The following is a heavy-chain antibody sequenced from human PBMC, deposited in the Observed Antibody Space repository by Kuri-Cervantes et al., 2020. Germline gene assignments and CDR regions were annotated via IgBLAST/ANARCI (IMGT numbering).Heavy chain of an antibody. V-gene: IGHV3-74*01. D-gene: IGHD3-3*01. CDR1: GFTFSSYW. J-gene: IGHJ6*03. CDR3: ARESGRNYDFWSGHYYYYYYMDV. CDR2: INSDGSST. Sequence: GGSLRLSCAASGFTFSSYWMHWVRQAPGKGLVWVSRINSDGSSTSYADSVKGRFTISRDNAKNTLYLQMNSLRAEDTAVYYCARESGRNYDFWSGHYYYYYYMDVWGKGTTVTVSS.